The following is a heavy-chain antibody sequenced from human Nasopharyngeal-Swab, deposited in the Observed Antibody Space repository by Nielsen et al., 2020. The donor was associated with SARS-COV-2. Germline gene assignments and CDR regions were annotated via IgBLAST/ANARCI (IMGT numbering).Heavy chain of an antibody. J-gene: IGHJ6*02. CDR2: IWYDGSNK. CDR1: GFALNNFV. D-gene: IGHD7-27*01. CDR3: ARESHPPDWGSGGMDV. V-gene: IGHV3-33*08. Sequence: GGSLRLSCAASGFALNNFVMQWIRQAPGKGLEWVAVIWYDGSNKYYADSVKGRFTISRDNSKNTLYLQMNSLRAEDTAVYYCARESHPPDWGSGGMDVWGQGTTVTVSS.